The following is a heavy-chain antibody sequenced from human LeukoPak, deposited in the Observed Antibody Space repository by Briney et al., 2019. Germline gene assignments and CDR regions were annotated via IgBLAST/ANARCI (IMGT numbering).Heavy chain of an antibody. J-gene: IGHJ3*02. CDR1: GGSISSSNW. D-gene: IGHD2-15*01. Sequence: PSGTLSLTCAVSGGSISSSNWWSWVRQPPGKGLEWIGEIYHSGSTNYNPSLKSRVTISVDKSKNQFSLKLSSVTAADTAVYYCARDFGLGYCSGGSCETDIWGQGTMVTVSS. CDR3: ARDFGLGYCSGGSCETDI. V-gene: IGHV4-4*02. CDR2: IYHSGST.